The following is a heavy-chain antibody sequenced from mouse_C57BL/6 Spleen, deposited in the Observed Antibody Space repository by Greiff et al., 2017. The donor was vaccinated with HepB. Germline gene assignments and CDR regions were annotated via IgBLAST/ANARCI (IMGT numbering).Heavy chain of an antibody. V-gene: IGHV14-4*01. CDR1: GFNIKDDY. CDR3: TTKGNYGY. CDR2: IDPENGDT. D-gene: IGHD2-1*01. J-gene: IGHJ2*01. Sequence: VHVKQSGAELVRPGASVKLSCTASGFNIKDDYMHWVKQRPEQGLEWIGWIDPENGDTEYASKFQGKATITADPSSNTAYLQLSSLTAEDTAVYYCTTKGNYGYWGQGTTLTVSS.